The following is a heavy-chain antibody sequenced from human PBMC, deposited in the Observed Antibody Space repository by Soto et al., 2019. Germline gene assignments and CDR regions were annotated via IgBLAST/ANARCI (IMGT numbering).Heavy chain of an antibody. CDR1: GGSFSGYY. V-gene: IGHV4-34*01. Sequence: QVQLQQWGAGLLKPSETLSLTCAVYGGSFSGYYWSWIRQPPWKGLEWIGEINHSGSTNYNPSLKSRVTISVDTSKNQFSLKLSSVTAADTAVYYCARGRTYYDFWSGYYSSTDYYYYMDVWGKGTTVTVSS. CDR3: ARGRTYYDFWSGYYSSTDYYYYMDV. D-gene: IGHD3-3*01. CDR2: INHSGST. J-gene: IGHJ6*03.